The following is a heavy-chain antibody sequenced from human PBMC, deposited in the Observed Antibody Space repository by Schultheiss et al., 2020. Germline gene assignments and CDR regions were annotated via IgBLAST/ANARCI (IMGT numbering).Heavy chain of an antibody. CDR1: GFTFSSYA. CDR3: AKDPQQLELRPLYYYYYGMDV. CDR2: IYSGGTT. Sequence: GGSLRLSCAASGFTFSSYAMSWFRQAPGKGLEWVSVIYSGGTTYYSDSVTGRFTISRDNSKNTLYLQMNSLRAEDTAVYYCAKDPQQLELRPLYYYYYGMDVWGQGTTVTVSS. D-gene: IGHD1-7*01. V-gene: IGHV3-23*03. J-gene: IGHJ6*02.